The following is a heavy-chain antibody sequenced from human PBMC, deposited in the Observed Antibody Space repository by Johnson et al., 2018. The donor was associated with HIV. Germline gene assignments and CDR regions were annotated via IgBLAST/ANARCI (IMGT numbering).Heavy chain of an antibody. Sequence: DSVKGRFTISRDNSKNTLYLQMNSLRAEDTAAYYCARELSHDAFDIWGQGTMVTVSS. D-gene: IGHD3-3*02. V-gene: IGHV3-30*07. CDR3: ARELSHDAFDI. J-gene: IGHJ3*02.